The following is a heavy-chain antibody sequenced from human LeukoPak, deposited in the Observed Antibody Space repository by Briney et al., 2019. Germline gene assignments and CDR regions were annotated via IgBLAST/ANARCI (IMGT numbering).Heavy chain of an antibody. Sequence: SETLSLTCTVSGASLSTSSWTWIRQPPGQGLECIGFIYYSWTAHYHPSLKSRVTIALDTSKNQFSLRLGSVTAADTAVYYCARHFSNGWSDKWGQGTLVTVS. J-gene: IGHJ4*02. CDR1: GASLSTSS. D-gene: IGHD6-19*01. V-gene: IGHV4-59*08. CDR2: IYYSWTA. CDR3: ARHFSNGWSDK.